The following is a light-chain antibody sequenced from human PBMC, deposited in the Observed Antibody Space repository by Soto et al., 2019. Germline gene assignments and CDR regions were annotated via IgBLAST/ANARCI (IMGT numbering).Light chain of an antibody. J-gene: IGLJ1*01. CDR2: DVS. CDR3: SSYAGSNNYV. V-gene: IGLV2-8*01. Sequence: QSALTQPPSASGSPGQSATISCTGTSSDIGDSNSVSWYQQHPGKAPKLMIYDVSKRPSGVPDRFSGSKSGNTASLTVSGLQAEDEADYYCSSYAGSNNYVFGTGTKVTVL. CDR1: SSDIGDSNS.